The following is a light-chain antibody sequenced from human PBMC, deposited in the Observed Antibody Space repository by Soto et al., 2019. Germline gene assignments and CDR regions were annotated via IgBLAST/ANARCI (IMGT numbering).Light chain of an antibody. V-gene: IGKV1-9*01. CDR1: QDIAIY. Sequence: IQLTQSPSSLSASVVDRFTITCLASQDIAIYLAWYQQKPGEAPKLLIYAASTLYGGVPSRFSGSGSGTDFALTITSLQAEDFATYYCQQLRMYPSTFGGGTKVGIK. J-gene: IGKJ4*01. CDR2: AAS. CDR3: QQLRMYPST.